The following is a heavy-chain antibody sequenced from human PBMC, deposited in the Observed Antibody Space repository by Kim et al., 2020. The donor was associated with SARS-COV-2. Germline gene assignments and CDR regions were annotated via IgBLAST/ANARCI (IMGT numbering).Heavy chain of an antibody. CDR3: ARVSPIAAAALYYFDY. CDR2: ISSSGSTI. V-gene: IGHV3-11*04. D-gene: IGHD6-13*01. J-gene: IGHJ4*02. CDR1: GFTFSDYY. Sequence: GGSLRLSCAASGFTFSDYYMSWIRQAPGKGLEWVSYISSSGSTIYYADSVKGRFTISRDNAKNSLYLQMNSLRAEDTAVYYCARVSPIAAAALYYFDYWGQGTLVTVSS.